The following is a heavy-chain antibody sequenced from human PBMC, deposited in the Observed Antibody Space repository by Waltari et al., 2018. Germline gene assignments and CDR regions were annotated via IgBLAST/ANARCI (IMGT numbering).Heavy chain of an antibody. V-gene: IGHV2-5*01. Sequence: QITLKESGPTLVKPTQTLTLTCTFSGFSLSTSGVGVGWIRQPPGKALEWLALIYWNDDKRYSPSLKSRLTITKDTSKNQVVLTMTNMDPVDTATYHCAHRPSGKAVMGFGIWGQGTMVTVSS. D-gene: IGHD6-19*01. CDR3: AHRPSGKAVMGFGI. CDR2: IYWNDDK. CDR1: GFSLSTSGVG. J-gene: IGHJ3*02.